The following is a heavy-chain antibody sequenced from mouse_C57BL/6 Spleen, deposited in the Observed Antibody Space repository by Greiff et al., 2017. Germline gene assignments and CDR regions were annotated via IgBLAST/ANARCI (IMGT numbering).Heavy chain of an antibody. J-gene: IGHJ4*01. CDR3: AKHYYGSSLYAMDY. V-gene: IGHV2-3*01. Sequence: VKLMESGPGLVAPSQSLSITCTVSGFSLTSYGVSWVRQPTGKGLEWLGVLGGDGSTNYHSALICRLSISKDNSKSQVFLKLNSLQTDDTATYYCAKHYYGSSLYAMDYRGQGTSVTVSS. CDR2: LGGDGST. D-gene: IGHD1-1*01. CDR1: GFSLTSYG.